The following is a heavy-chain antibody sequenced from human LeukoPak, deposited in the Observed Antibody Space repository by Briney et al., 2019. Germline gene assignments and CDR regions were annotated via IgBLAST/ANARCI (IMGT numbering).Heavy chain of an antibody. V-gene: IGHV4-59*08. CDR2: IYNSEST. CDR3: ARHCSGGTCPLSFDAFDI. CDR1: GGSISSFY. D-gene: IGHD2-15*01. J-gene: IGHJ3*02. Sequence: PSETLSLTCTVPGGSISSFYWSWIRQPPGKGLEWIGYIYNSESTNYNPPLKSGVTISVDTSKNQFSLMLTSVTASDTAMYYCARHCSGGTCPLSFDAFDIWGQGTMVTVSS.